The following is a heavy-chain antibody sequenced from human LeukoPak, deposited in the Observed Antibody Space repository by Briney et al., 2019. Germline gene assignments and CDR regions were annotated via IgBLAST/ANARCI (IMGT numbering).Heavy chain of an antibody. J-gene: IGHJ4*02. V-gene: IGHV1-69*04. CDR3: ARGVLESSGWYYFDY. D-gene: IGHD6-19*01. Sequence: GASVKVSCKASGGTFSSYAISWVRQAPGQGLEWMGRIIPILGIANYAQKFQGRVTITADKSTSTAYMELSSLRSEDTAVYYCARGVLESSGWYYFDYWGREPWSPSPQ. CDR2: IIPILGIA. CDR1: GGTFSSYA.